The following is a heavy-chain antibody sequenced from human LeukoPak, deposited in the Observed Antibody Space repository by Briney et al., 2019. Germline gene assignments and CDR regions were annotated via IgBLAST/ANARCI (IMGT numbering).Heavy chain of an antibody. CDR2: INSSGGVT. Sequence: GRSLRLSCAASGFSFSDYAMAWVRQAPGKGLEWVSVINSSGGVTHYAGCVEGRFTISRDNSKNTLYLQMNNLRVEHTARYYCAKDGLYYDGSTHIVYFDYWGQGTLV. J-gene: IGHJ4*02. D-gene: IGHD3-22*01. CDR3: AKDGLYYDGSTHIVYFDY. CDR1: GFSFSDYA. V-gene: IGHV3-23*01.